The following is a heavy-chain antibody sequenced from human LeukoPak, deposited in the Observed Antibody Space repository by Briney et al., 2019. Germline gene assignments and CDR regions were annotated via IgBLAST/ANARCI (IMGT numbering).Heavy chain of an antibody. CDR2: ISWNSGSI. CDR3: EKGLAPDYYDSSGYYLLTDAFDI. D-gene: IGHD3-22*01. CDR1: GFTFDDYA. V-gene: IGHV3-9*03. J-gene: IGHJ3*02. Sequence: GRSLRLSCAASGFTFDDYAMHWVRQAPGKGLEWVSGISWNSGSIGYADSVKGRFTISRDNAKNSLYLQMSSLRAEDMALYYCEKGLAPDYYDSSGYYLLTDAFDIWGQGTMVTVSS.